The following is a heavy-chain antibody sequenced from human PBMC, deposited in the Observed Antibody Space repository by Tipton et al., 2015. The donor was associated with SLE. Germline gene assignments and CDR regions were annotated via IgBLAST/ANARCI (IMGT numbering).Heavy chain of an antibody. J-gene: IGHJ4*02. Sequence: GLVKPSETLSLTCTVSGGSISTYYWNWIRQPPGKGLEWVGYIYYSGITYYNPSLKSRVSISVDTTKNQFSLRLTSVTAADTAVYYCARDRFWNGYLEYWGQGALVSVSS. CDR3: ARDRFWNGYLEY. CDR2: IYYSGIT. V-gene: IGHV4-59*01. D-gene: IGHD3-3*01. CDR1: GGSISTYY.